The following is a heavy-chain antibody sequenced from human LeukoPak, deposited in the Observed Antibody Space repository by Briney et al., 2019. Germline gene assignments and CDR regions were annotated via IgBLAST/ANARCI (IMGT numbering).Heavy chain of an antibody. V-gene: IGHV3-7*01. D-gene: IGHD2-8*01. J-gene: IGHJ6*03. CDR2: IKEDGSEK. CDR1: GFTFSNYW. Sequence: PGGSLRLSCAAAGFTFSNYWVSWVRQAPGKGLEWVANIKEDGSEKYYVDSVKGRFTISRDNAKNSLYLQMNSLRAEDTAVYYCARDSMYCTNGVCYDWLGYYYYMDVWGKGTTVTVSS. CDR3: ARDSMYCTNGVCYDWLGYYYYMDV.